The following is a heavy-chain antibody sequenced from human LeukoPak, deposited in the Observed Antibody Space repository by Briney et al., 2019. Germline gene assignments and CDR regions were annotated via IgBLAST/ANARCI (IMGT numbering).Heavy chain of an antibody. D-gene: IGHD6-19*01. J-gene: IGHJ4*02. CDR2: ISGSGGST. CDR1: GFTFSSYA. V-gene: IGHV3-23*01. Sequence: WSLRLSCAASGFTFSSYAMSWVRQAPGKGLEWVSAISGSGGSTYYADAVKGRFTISRDNSKNTLYLQMTSLGAEDTAVYYCAKDLAVAPYYFDYWGQGTLVTVSS. CDR3: AKDLAVAPYYFDY.